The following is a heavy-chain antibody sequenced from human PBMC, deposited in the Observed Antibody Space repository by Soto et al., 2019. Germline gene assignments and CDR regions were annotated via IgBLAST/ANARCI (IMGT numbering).Heavy chain of an antibody. CDR1: GYTLTELS. D-gene: IGHD3-22*01. CDR2: FDPEDGET. V-gene: IGHV1-24*01. J-gene: IGHJ4*02. Sequence: ASVKVSCKVSGYTLTELSMHWVRQAPGKGLEWMGGFDPEDGETIYAQKFQGRVTMTEDTSTDTAYMELRSLRSDDTAVYYCAGGYYDSSGYRYWGQGTLVTVSS. CDR3: AGGYYDSSGYRY.